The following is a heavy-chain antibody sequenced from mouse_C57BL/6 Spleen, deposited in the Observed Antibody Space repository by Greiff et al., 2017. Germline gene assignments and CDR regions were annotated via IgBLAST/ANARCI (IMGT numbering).Heavy chain of an antibody. J-gene: IGHJ3*01. CDR1: GYSFTDYN. Sequence: VQLKQSGPELVKPGASVKISCKASGYSFTDYNMNWVKQSNGKSLEWIGVINPNYGTTSYNQKFKGKATLTVDQSSSTAYMQLNSLTSEDSAVYYCARGGYYDYDDWFAYWGQGTLVTVSA. CDR2: INPNYGTT. V-gene: IGHV1-39*01. CDR3: ARGGYYDYDDWFAY. D-gene: IGHD2-4*01.